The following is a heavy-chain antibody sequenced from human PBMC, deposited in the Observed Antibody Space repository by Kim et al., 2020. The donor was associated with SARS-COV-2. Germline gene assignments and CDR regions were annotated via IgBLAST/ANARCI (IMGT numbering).Heavy chain of an antibody. V-gene: IGHV7-4-1*01. Sequence: ASVKVSCKGTGYTFTNYAINWMRQAPGQGLEWLGWINTDTGNPTYAQGFTGRFVFSLDTSVNTTYLQIHSLKAEETAGDYWAREVDSGTTEAQCRVGFDP. D-gene: IGHD1-7*01. CDR1: GYTFTNYA. CDR3: AREVDSGTTEAQCRVGFDP. CDR2: INTDTGNP. J-gene: IGHJ5*02.